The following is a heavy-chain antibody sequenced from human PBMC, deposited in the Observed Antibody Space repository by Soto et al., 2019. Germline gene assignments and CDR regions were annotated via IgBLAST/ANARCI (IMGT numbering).Heavy chain of an antibody. CDR2: ISGSGGST. V-gene: IGHV3-23*01. D-gene: IGHD3-9*01. Sequence: GGSLSLSCAASGFPFSSYSRTWVRQATGKGLEWVSAISGSGGSTYYADSVKGRFTISRDNSKNTLYLQMNSLRAEDTAVYYCAKYDDILTGQDYWGQGTLVTVSS. J-gene: IGHJ4*02. CDR3: AKYDDILTGQDY. CDR1: GFPFSSYS.